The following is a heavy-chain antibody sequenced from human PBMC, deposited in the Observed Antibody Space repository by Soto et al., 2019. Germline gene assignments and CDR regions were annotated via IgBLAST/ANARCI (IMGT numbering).Heavy chain of an antibody. CDR2: IKQDGSEK. V-gene: IGHV3-7*05. Sequence: GGSLRLSCAASGFIFSSYWMSWVRQAPGKGLKWVANIKQDGSEKYYVDSVKGRFTISRDNAKNSLYLQMNSLRAEDTAVYYCARDPPNYYDSSGYPYWGQGTLVTVSS. CDR1: GFIFSSYW. J-gene: IGHJ4*02. CDR3: ARDPPNYYDSSGYPY. D-gene: IGHD3-22*01.